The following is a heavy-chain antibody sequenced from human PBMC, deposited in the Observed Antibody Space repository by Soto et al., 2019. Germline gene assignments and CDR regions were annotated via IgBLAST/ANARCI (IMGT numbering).Heavy chain of an antibody. Sequence: PSETLSLTCTVSGGSISSSNDFWGWIRQSPGKGLEWIATIHYSGNTNYYNPSLKSRVTISGDSSKNQFSLKLSSVTAADTAVYYCARYTPYYDFWSVYYYGMDVWGQGTTVTVSS. D-gene: IGHD3-3*01. CDR1: GGSISSSNDF. CDR3: ARYTPYYDFWSVYYYGMDV. V-gene: IGHV4-39*07. CDR2: IHYSGNTN. J-gene: IGHJ6*02.